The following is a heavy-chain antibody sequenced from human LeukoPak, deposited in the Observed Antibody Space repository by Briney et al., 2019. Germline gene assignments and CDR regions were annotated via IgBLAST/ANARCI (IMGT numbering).Heavy chain of an antibody. CDR1: GFTFSSYS. D-gene: IGHD1-26*01. J-gene: IGHJ4*02. Sequence: PGGSLRLSCAASGFTFSSYSMNWVRQAPGKGLEWVSSISSSSSYIYYADSVKGRFTISRDNAKNSLYLQMNSLRAEDTAVYYCARDRSLGATTLDYWGQGTLVTVSS. CDR2: ISSSSSYI. V-gene: IGHV3-21*01. CDR3: ARDRSLGATTLDY.